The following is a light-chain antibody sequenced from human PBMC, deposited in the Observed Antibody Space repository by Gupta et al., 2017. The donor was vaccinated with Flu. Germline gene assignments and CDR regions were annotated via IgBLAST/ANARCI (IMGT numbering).Light chain of an antibody. CDR2: AAS. Sequence: AIRMTQSPSSFPASTGDRVTITCRASQGSSSYLAWYQQKPGKAPKLLIYAASTLQSGVPSRFSGSGSGTDFTLTISCLQSEDFATYYCQQYYSYPPTFGQGTKVEIK. V-gene: IGKV1-8*01. CDR1: QGSSSY. CDR3: QQYYSYPPT. J-gene: IGKJ1*01.